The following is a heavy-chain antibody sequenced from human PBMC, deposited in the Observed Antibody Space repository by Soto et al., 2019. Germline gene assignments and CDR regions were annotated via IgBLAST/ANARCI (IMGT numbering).Heavy chain of an antibody. J-gene: IGHJ4*02. CDR2: IIPILGIA. CDR1: GGTFSSYT. D-gene: IGHD3-10*01. CDR3: AREDGSGSHPDFDY. Sequence: ASVKVSCKASGGTFSSYTISWVRQAPGQGLEWMGRIIPILGIANYAQKFQGRVTITADKSTSTAYMELSSLRSEDTAVYYCAREDGSGSHPDFDYWGQGTLVTVSS. V-gene: IGHV1-69*04.